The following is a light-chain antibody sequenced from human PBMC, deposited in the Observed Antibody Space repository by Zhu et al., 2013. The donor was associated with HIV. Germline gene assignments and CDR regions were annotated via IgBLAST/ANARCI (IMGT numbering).Light chain of an antibody. V-gene: IGKV1-5*03. CDR2: KAS. Sequence: DTQMTQSPSTLSASVGDRVTMTCRASQSVSTWVAWYQHKPGKAPKLLIYKASSLQSGVPSRFSGSGSGTEFTLTISSLQPDDFATYYCQQYDSYSLTFGGGT. CDR3: QQYDSYSLT. J-gene: IGKJ4*01. CDR1: QSVSTW.